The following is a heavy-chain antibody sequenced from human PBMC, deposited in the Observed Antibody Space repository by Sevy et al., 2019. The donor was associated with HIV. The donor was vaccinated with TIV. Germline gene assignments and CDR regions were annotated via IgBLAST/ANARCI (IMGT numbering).Heavy chain of an antibody. CDR3: THGHSSGHYLDN. Sequence: GGSLRLSCAGSGFIFSGSAMHWVRQAPGKGLEWGGRSRSKANSYATAYAASVKGKSTNSMDDSKNTAYLQMNSLNTEDTAVYYCTHGHSSGHYLDNWGQGTLVTVSS. V-gene: IGHV3-73*01. CDR1: GFIFSGSA. CDR2: SRSKANSYAT. J-gene: IGHJ4*02. D-gene: IGHD3-22*01.